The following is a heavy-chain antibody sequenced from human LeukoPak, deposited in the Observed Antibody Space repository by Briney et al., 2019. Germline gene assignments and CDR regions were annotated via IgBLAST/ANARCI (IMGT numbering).Heavy chain of an antibody. CDR1: GFTFSSYW. D-gene: IGHD3-22*01. V-gene: IGHV3-7*01. Sequence: GGSLRLSCAASGFTFSSYWMNWVRQAPGKGLEWVANIKQDGSEKFYVDSVKGRFTISRDNAKNSLFLQMNGLRAEDTAVYYCARDLTWNSSAPEGGPWGQGTLVTVSS. J-gene: IGHJ4*02. CDR2: IKQDGSEK. CDR3: ARDLTWNSSAPEGGP.